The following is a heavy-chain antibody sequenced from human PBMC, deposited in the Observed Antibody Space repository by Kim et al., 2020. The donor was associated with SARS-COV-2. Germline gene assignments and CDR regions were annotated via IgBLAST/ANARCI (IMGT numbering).Heavy chain of an antibody. Sequence: VKGQFTISRDNSKNTLHLQMNSLRAEDTAVYYCAKLSNFYDSSGFSEPYFDYWGQGTLVTVSS. J-gene: IGHJ4*02. CDR3: AKLSNFYDSSGFSEPYFDY. D-gene: IGHD3-22*01. V-gene: IGHV3-23*01.